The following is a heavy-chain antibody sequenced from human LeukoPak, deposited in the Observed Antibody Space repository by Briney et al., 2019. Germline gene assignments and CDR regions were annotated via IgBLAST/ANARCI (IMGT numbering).Heavy chain of an antibody. CDR2: ISSSSSYI. J-gene: IGHJ4*02. CDR3: ASLGYSYRSGDY. D-gene: IGHD3-10*01. V-gene: IGHV3-21*06. CDR1: GFTFSSYS. Sequence: GGSLRLSCAASGFTFSSYSVNWVRQAPGKGLEWVSFISSSSSYIYYADSVKGRFTISRDNAKNSLYLQMNSLRAEDTAVYYCASLGYSYRSGDYWGQGTLVTVSS.